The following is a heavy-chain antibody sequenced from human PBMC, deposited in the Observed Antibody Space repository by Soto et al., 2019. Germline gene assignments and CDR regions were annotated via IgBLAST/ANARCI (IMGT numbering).Heavy chain of an antibody. Sequence: ASVKVSCKASGYTFTSYGISWVRQAPGQGLEWMGWISTYNGNTNYAQKLQGRVTMTTDTSTSTAYMELRSLRSDDTAVYYCARDKRGYSYGNVDYWGQGTLVTVSS. CDR1: GYTFTSYG. CDR2: ISTYNGNT. J-gene: IGHJ4*02. V-gene: IGHV1-18*01. CDR3: ARDKRGYSYGNVDY. D-gene: IGHD5-18*01.